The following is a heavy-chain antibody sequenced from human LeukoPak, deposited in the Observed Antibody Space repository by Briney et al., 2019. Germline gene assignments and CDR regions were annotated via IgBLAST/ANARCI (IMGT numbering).Heavy chain of an antibody. Sequence: TSETLSLTCTVSGGSISSSNNYWGWIRQPPGKGLEWIGSIYYSGSTNYNPSLKSRVTISVDTSKNQFSLKLSSVTAADTAVYYCARVGECSGGSCYPQDYYGMDVWGQGTAVTVSS. V-gene: IGHV4-39*07. CDR2: IYYSGST. CDR3: ARVGECSGGSCYPQDYYGMDV. J-gene: IGHJ6*02. D-gene: IGHD2-15*01. CDR1: GGSISSSNNY.